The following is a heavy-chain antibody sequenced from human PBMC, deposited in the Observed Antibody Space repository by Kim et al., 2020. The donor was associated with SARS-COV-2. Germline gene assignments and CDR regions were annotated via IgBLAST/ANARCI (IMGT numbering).Heavy chain of an antibody. V-gene: IGHV1-8*01. J-gene: IGHJ3*02. D-gene: IGHD6-13*01. CDR3: ARGAVAAVDAFAI. Sequence: AQKFKGRVTMTRNTSISTAYMELSSLRSEDTAVYYCARGAVAAVDAFAIWGQGTMVTVSS.